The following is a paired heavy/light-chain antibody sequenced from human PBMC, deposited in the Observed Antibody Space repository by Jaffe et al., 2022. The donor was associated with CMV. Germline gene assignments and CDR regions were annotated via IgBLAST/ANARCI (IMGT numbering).Light chain of an antibody. CDR1: QSVSSS. CDR3: QQRRNWPPFT. V-gene: IGKV3-11*01. CDR2: DAS. J-gene: IGKJ3*01. Sequence: EIVLTQSPATLSLSPGESATLSCRASQSVSSSLAWYQQKPGQAPRLLIYDASNRATGIPARFSGSGSGTDFTLTISSLEPEDFAVYYCQQRRNWPPFTFGPGTKVDIK.
Heavy chain of an antibody. CDR1: GGSISIYSYY. V-gene: IGHV4-39*01. J-gene: IGHJ4*02. D-gene: IGHD3-16*02. Sequence: QLQLQESGPGLVKPSETLSLTCAVSGGSISIYSYYWTWIRQPPGKGLEWIGSFYYRESTYYNPSLKSRVAISVDTSKNQFSLRLNSVTAADTAVYYCARLAGSSQLRLGELSLDSWGQGTLVTVSS. CDR3: ARLAGSSQLRLGELSLDS. CDR2: FYYREST.